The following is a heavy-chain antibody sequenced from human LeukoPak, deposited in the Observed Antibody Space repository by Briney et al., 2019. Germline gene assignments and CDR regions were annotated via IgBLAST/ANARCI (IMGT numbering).Heavy chain of an antibody. V-gene: IGHV3-66*01. D-gene: IGHD3-9*01. J-gene: IGHJ4*02. Sequence: GGSLRLSCAASGFTVSSNYMSWVCQAPGKGLEWVSVIYSGGSTYYADSVKGRFTISRDNSKNTLYLQMNSLRAEDTAVYYCARGPYDILTGYYLHWGQGTLVTVSS. CDR1: GFTVSSNY. CDR2: IYSGGST. CDR3: ARGPYDILTGYYLH.